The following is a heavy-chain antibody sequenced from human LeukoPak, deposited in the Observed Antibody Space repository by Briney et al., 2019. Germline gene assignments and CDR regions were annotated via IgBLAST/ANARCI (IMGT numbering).Heavy chain of an antibody. J-gene: IGHJ4*02. D-gene: IGHD1-26*01. V-gene: IGHV4/OR15-8*02. Sequence: PSETLSLTCGVSGGSISGTNWWSWVRQPPGQGLEWIGEISLAGQTNYNPSLNGRVTMSLDKSSNQFSLHLTSVTAADTATYFCSREGGPFCPFGYWGQGTLVIVSS. CDR2: ISLAGQT. CDR3: SREGGPFCPFGY. CDR1: GGSISGTNW.